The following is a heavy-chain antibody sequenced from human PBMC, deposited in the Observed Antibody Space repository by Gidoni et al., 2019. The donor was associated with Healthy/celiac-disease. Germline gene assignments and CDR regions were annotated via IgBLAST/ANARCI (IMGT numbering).Heavy chain of an antibody. D-gene: IGHD5-18*01. CDR2: ISYDGSNK. Sequence: VQLVEPGGGVVQPGRALRLSCPASGFTLSSYAMHWVRQAPGKGLEWVAVISYDGSNKYYADSVKGRFTISRDNSKNTLYLQMNSLRAEDTAVYYCARDRRYSYGWYFDYWGQGTLVTVSS. CDR3: ARDRRYSYGWYFDY. J-gene: IGHJ4*02. V-gene: IGHV3-30*04. CDR1: GFTLSSYA.